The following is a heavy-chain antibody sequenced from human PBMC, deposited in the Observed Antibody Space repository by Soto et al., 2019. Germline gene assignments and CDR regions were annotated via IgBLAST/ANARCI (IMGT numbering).Heavy chain of an antibody. CDR2: INRKGST. CDR1: GGSFSGYY. V-gene: IGHV4-34*01. D-gene: IGHD1-26*01. CDR3: ARGSRARVRHPKSSGVKYYYYGMDV. Sequence: QVQLQQWGAGLLKPSETLSLTCAVYGGSFSGYYWSWTPHPPGKGLEWIGEINRKGSTNNNPSLNSRVTISVATSKNQFTIKRSSVTAADTAVYGCARGSRARVRHPKSSGVKYYYYGMDVWGQGTTVTVSS. J-gene: IGHJ6*02.